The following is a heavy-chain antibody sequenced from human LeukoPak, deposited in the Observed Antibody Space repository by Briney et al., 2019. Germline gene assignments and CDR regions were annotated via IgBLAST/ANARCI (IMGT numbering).Heavy chain of an antibody. D-gene: IGHD6-25*01. Sequence: GRSLRLSCAASGXTFSSYGMHWVRQAPGKGLEWVAVIWYDGSNKYYADSVKGRFTISRDNSKNTLYLQMNSLRAEDTAVYYCARDLSGNDAFDIWGQGTMVTVSS. CDR3: ARDLSGNDAFDI. CDR1: GXTFSSYG. V-gene: IGHV3-33*01. CDR2: IWYDGSNK. J-gene: IGHJ3*02.